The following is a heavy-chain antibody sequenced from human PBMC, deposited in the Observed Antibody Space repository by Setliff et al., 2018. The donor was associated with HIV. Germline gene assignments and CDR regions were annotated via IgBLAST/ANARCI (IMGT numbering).Heavy chain of an antibody. Sequence: ASVKVSCKVFGFTLSEVSIHWVRQAPGKGLEWMGYFDPQDGETVYAQRFQGRVTMTTDTSTSTAFMELRSLRSDDTAVYYCARGGYSSGHRWYFDLWGRGTLVTVSS. CDR1: GFTLSEVS. V-gene: IGHV1-24*01. CDR2: FDPQDGET. CDR3: ARGGYSSGHRWYFDL. D-gene: IGHD6-19*01. J-gene: IGHJ2*01.